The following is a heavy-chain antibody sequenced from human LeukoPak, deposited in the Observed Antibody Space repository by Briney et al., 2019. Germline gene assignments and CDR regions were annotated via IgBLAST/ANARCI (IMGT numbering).Heavy chain of an antibody. J-gene: IGHJ6*03. Sequence: GGSLRLSCAASGFTFRSYGMHWVRQAPGKGLEWVTLIRYDGSNKYYTDSVKGRFTISRDNSKNTLYLQMNSLRTEDTAVYYCAKDSYYYIDVWGKGTTVTVSS. CDR1: GFTFRSYG. CDR3: AKDSYYYIDV. CDR2: IRYDGSNK. V-gene: IGHV3-30*02.